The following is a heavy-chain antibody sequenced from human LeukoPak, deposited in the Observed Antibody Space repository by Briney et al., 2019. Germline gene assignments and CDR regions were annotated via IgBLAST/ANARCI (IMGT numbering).Heavy chain of an antibody. CDR1: GFTFSSYS. V-gene: IGHV3-48*04. CDR2: ISSSSSTI. J-gene: IGHJ4*02. D-gene: IGHD3-9*01. Sequence: GGSLRLSCAASGFTFSSYSMNWVRQAPGKGLEWVSYISSSSSTIYYADSVKGRFTISRDNAKNSLYLQMNSLRAEDTAVYYCAKDILTGYYPPDYWGQGTLVTVSS. CDR3: AKDILTGYYPPDY.